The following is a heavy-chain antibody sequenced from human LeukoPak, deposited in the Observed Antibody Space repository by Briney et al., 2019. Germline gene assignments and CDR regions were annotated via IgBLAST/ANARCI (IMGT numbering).Heavy chain of an antibody. CDR3: ARSTTVTTTYNWFDP. V-gene: IGHV1-69*05. J-gene: IGHJ5*02. CDR1: GGTFSSYA. D-gene: IGHD4-11*01. CDR2: IIPIFGTA. Sequence: SVKVSCKASGGTFSSYAISWVRQAPGQGLEWMGGIIPIFGTANYAQKFQGRVAITTDESTSTAYMELSSLRSEDTAVYYCARSTTVTTTYNWFDPWGQGTLVTVSS.